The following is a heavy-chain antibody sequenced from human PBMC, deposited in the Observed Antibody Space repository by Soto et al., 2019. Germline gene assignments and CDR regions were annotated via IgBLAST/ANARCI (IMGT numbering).Heavy chain of an antibody. Sequence: SETLSLTCAVSGVSITSYYWSWFRQPPGKGLEWIGNSYHSGSTNYNPSLKSRVTISVDTSKNEFSLHMNSVTAADTAVYFCARGRGWLDPWGQGTLVTVSS. CDR1: GVSITSYY. CDR3: ARGRGWLDP. J-gene: IGHJ5*02. CDR2: SYHSGST. V-gene: IGHV4-59*01. D-gene: IGHD3-10*01.